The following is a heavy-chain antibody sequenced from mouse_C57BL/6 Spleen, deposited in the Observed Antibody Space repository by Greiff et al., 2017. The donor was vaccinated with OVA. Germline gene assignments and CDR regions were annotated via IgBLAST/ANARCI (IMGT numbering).Heavy chain of an antibody. V-gene: IGHV1-76*01. CDR3: AAYYGSSYRFAY. CDR1: GYTFTDYY. Sequence: VKLMESGAELVRPGASVKLSCKASGYTFTDYYINWVKQRPGQGLEWIARIYPGSGNTYYNEKFKGKATLTAEKSSSTAYMQLSSLTSEDSAVYFCAAYYGSSYRFAYWGQGTLVTVSA. J-gene: IGHJ3*01. D-gene: IGHD1-1*01. CDR2: IYPGSGNT.